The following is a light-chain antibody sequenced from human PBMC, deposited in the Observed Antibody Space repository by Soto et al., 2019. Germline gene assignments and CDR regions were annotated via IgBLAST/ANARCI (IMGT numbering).Light chain of an antibody. J-gene: IGKJ1*01. V-gene: IGKV3-20*01. Sequence: EIVMTQSPATLSVSPGERVTLSCRASQSVDINLAWYQQRAGQAPRLLIYGASSRATGIPDRFSGSGSGTDFTLTIGRLEPEDFAVYYCHQYGISPPRTFGQGTKVDIK. CDR2: GAS. CDR1: QSVDIN. CDR3: HQYGISPPRT.